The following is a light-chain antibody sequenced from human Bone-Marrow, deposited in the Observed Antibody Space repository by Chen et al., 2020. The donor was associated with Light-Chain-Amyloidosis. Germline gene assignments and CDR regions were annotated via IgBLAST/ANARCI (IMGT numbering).Light chain of an antibody. CDR3: QVWERSSDRPV. CDR1: NIGSTS. J-gene: IGLJ3*02. Sequence: SYVLTQPSSVSVAPGQTATIACGGNNIGSTSVHWYQQTPGQAPLLVVYDDSDRPSGIPERLSDSNSGNTATLTISRVEAGDEADYYCQVWERSSDRPVFGGGTKLTVL. CDR2: DDS. V-gene: IGLV3-21*02.